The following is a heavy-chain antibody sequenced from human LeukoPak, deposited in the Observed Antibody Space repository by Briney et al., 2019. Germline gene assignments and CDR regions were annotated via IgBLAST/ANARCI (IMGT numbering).Heavy chain of an antibody. CDR2: ISAYNGNT. Sequence: ASVKVSCKASGYTFTSYGISWVRQAPGQGLEWMGWISAYNGNTNYAQKRQGRVTMTTDTSTSTAYMELRSLRSDDTAVYYCARVIRKQASYCSSTSCYGGGFDYWGQGTLVTVSS. CDR1: GYTFTSYG. V-gene: IGHV1-18*01. D-gene: IGHD2-2*01. J-gene: IGHJ4*02. CDR3: ARVIRKQASYCSSTSCYGGGFDY.